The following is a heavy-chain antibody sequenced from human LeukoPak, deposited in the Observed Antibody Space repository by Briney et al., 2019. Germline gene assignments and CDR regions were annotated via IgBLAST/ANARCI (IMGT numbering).Heavy chain of an antibody. D-gene: IGHD6-19*01. V-gene: IGHV4-39*01. Sequence: ASETLSLTCTVSGGSISSSNYYWGWIRQPPGEGLEWIGSIHYSGSTYYNTSLKSRVTISVDKSENQFSLKLSSVTAADTAVYYCARRGSSDRSFDYWGQGTLVTVSS. J-gene: IGHJ4*02. CDR3: ARRGSSDRSFDY. CDR2: IHYSGST. CDR1: GGSISSSNYY.